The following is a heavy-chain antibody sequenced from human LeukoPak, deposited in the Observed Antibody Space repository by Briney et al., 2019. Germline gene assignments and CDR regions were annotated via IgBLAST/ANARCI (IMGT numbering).Heavy chain of an antibody. J-gene: IGHJ3*02. CDR1: GFTFSSYW. CDR3: ARSGRGYDDAFDI. V-gene: IGHV3-7*01. D-gene: IGHD5-12*01. Sequence: GGSLRLSCAASGFTFSSYWMSWVRQAPGKGLEWVANIKEDGSEKYYVDSVKGRFTISRDNAKNSLYLQMNSLRAEDTAVYYCARSGRGYDDAFDIWGQGTMVTVSS. CDR2: IKEDGSEK.